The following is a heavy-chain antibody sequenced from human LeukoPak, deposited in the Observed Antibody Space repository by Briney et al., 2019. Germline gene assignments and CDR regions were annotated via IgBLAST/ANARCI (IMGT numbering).Heavy chain of an antibody. Sequence: GRSLRLSCAASGFTFSSYAMHWVRQAPGKGLEWVAVISYDENNKYYADSVKGRFTISRDNSKNTLYLQMNSLRAEDTAVYYCAKDPGGYWGQGTLVTVSS. J-gene: IGHJ4*02. CDR2: ISYDENNK. CDR3: AKDPGGY. D-gene: IGHD1-26*01. CDR1: GFTFSSYA. V-gene: IGHV3-30-3*01.